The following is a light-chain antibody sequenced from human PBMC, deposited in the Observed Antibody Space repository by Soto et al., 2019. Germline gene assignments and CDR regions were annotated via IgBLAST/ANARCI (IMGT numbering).Light chain of an antibody. Sequence: QSVLTQPPAASGSPGQSVTISCTGTSSDVGAYKYVSWYPQYPGKAPKLMSYEVTKRPSWVPDRFSGSKSGNTASLTVSGLQAADEADYYCTSYVGNDIWVFGGGTKLTVL. CDR3: TSYVGNDIWV. V-gene: IGLV2-8*01. CDR1: SSDVGAYKY. CDR2: EVT. J-gene: IGLJ3*02.